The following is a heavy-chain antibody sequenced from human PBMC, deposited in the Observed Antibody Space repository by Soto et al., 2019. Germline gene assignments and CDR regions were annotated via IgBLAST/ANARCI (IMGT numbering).Heavy chain of an antibody. Sequence: PSETLSLTCTVSGDSITFSSYYWGWIRQPPGKGLEWIGSIFYSGGTYYNPSLKSRVTISVDTSQNQFSLKLSSVTAADTAVYYWARRYRYYYYMDVWGKGTTVTVSS. CDR2: IFYSGGT. D-gene: IGHD2-2*02. V-gene: IGHV4-39*01. CDR1: GDSITFSSYY. J-gene: IGHJ6*03. CDR3: ARRYRYYYYMDV.